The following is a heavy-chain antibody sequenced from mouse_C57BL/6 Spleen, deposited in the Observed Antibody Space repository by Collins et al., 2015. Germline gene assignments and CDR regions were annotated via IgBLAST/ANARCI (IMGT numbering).Heavy chain of an antibody. D-gene: IGHD2-1*01. CDR3: ASYGNYVGYFDV. J-gene: IGHJ1*03. Sequence: QVQLQQPGAELVKPGASVKVSCKASGYTFTSYWMHWVKQRPGQGLEWIGRIHPSDSDTNYNQKFKGKATLTVDKSSSTAYMQLSSLTSDDSAVYYCASYGNYVGYFDVWDTGATVTVSS. CDR2: IHPSDSDT. V-gene: IGHV1-74*01. CDR1: GYTFTSYW.